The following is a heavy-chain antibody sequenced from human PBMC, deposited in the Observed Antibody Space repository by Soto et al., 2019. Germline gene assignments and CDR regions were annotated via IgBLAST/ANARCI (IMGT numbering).Heavy chain of an antibody. CDR1: GFTLSSYA. D-gene: IGHD3-22*01. CDR2: INSDGSST. Sequence: GGSLRLSCAASGFTLSSYAMHWVRQAPGKGLVWVSRINSDGSSTSYADSVKGRFTISRDNAKNTLYLQMNSLRAEDTAVYYCAIRASYYDSSGYFDYWGQGTLVTVS. CDR3: AIRASYYDSSGYFDY. V-gene: IGHV3-74*01. J-gene: IGHJ4*02.